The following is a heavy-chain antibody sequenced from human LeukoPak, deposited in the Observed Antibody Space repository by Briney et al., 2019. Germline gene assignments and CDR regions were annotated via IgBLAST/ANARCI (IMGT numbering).Heavy chain of an antibody. J-gene: IGHJ6*02. CDR3: ARGFSDFWSGYYRPYYYGMDV. CDR1: GYTFTSYG. V-gene: IGHV1-18*01. D-gene: IGHD3-3*01. CDR2: ISAYNGNT. Sequence: ASVKVSCKASGYTFTSYGISWVRQAPGQGLEWMGWISAYNGNTNHAQKLQGRVTMTTDTSTSTAYMELRSLRSDDTAVYYCARGFSDFWSGYYRPYYYGMDVWGQGTTVTVSS.